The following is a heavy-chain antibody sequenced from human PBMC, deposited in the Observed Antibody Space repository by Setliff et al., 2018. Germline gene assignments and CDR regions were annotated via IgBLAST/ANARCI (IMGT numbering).Heavy chain of an antibody. J-gene: IGHJ3*02. CDR2: IYHSGST. Sequence: SETLSLTCAVSGGSISSGGYSWSWIRQPPGKGLEWIGYIYHSGSTYYNPSLKSRVTISVDTSKNQFPLKLSSVTAADTAVYYCARKLRYFDWLAQDDAFDIWGQGTMVTVSS. CDR3: ARKLRYFDWLAQDDAFDI. V-gene: IGHV4-30-2*05. D-gene: IGHD3-9*01. CDR1: GGSISSGGYS.